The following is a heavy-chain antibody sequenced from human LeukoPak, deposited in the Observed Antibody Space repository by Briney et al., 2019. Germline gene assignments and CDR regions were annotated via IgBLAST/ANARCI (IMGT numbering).Heavy chain of an antibody. J-gene: IGHJ4*02. Sequence: SETLSLTCTVSSGSISSYYWSWIRQPPGKGLEWIGYIYYSGSTNYNPSLKSRVTISVDTSKNQFSLKLSSVTAADTAVYYCARTYYYDSSGYPPVDYWGQGTLVTVSS. CDR1: SGSISSYY. CDR3: ARTYYYDSSGYPPVDY. V-gene: IGHV4-59*01. D-gene: IGHD3-22*01. CDR2: IYYSGST.